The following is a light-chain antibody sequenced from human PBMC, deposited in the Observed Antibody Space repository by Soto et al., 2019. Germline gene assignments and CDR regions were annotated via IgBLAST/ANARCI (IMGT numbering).Light chain of an antibody. CDR3: QQYKSWPPSYT. CDR2: GAS. Sequence: EIVMTQSPATLSVSLGDRATLSCRASQSVSNYLAWYQQKPGHAPRLLIYGASTRATGIPARLSGSGSETDFTLTISSLQSEDFAVYYCQQYKSWPPSYTFGQGTNLEIK. J-gene: IGKJ2*01. V-gene: IGKV3-15*01. CDR1: QSVSNY.